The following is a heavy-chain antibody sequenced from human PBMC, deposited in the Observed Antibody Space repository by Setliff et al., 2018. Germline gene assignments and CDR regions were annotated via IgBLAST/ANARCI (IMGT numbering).Heavy chain of an antibody. Sequence: SETLSLTCAVYGGSFSGYYWSWIRQPPGKGLEWIGEINHSGSTNYNPSLKSRVTISVDTSKNQFSLRLNSATAADTAVYYCAKLRGAFDYWGQGTLVTVSS. CDR2: INHSGST. V-gene: IGHV4-34*01. CDR1: GGSFSGYY. J-gene: IGHJ4*02. D-gene: IGHD3-16*01. CDR3: AKLRGAFDY.